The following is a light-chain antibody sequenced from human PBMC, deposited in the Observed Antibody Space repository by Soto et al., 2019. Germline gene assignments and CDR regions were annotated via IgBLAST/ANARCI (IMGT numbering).Light chain of an antibody. Sequence: PSTLSASVGDRVTITCRASQSITARLAWYQQKAGKAPKLLIYDASILERGVPSRFSGSGSGTEFTLTISSLQPDDFATYYCQQYNSFSLTFGGGTKVDIK. CDR3: QQYNSFSLT. CDR1: QSITAR. J-gene: IGKJ4*01. CDR2: DAS. V-gene: IGKV1-5*01.